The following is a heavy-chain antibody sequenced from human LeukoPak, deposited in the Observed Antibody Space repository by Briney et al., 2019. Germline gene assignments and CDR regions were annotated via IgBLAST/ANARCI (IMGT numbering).Heavy chain of an antibody. Sequence: KPSGPALVKPPETLTLTCTVSGFALRSARMGVSWTRQPPGKALEWIPHIFSNDEKSYSTSPKSRLTISKDTTKSQVVLTMTNMAPVDTATYDCARIEDEAFFDYWGQGTLVTVSS. CDR1: GFALRSARMG. CDR2: IFSNDEK. J-gene: IGHJ4*02. V-gene: IGHV2-26*01. CDR3: ARIEDEAFFDY. D-gene: IGHD5-24*01.